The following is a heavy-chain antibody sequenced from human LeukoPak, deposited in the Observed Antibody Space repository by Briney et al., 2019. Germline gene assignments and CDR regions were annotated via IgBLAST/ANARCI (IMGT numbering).Heavy chain of an antibody. CDR2: INSDGSST. CDR3: ARGSGDHYYYYYAMDV. V-gene: IGHV3-74*01. J-gene: IGHJ6*02. CDR1: GFTFSSYW. D-gene: IGHD4-17*01. Sequence: PGGSLRLSCAASGFTFSSYWMHWVRQAPGKGLEWVSRINSDGSSTSYADSVKGRFTISRDNAKNTLYLQMNSLRAEDTAMYYCARGSGDHYYYYYAMDVWGQETTVTVSS.